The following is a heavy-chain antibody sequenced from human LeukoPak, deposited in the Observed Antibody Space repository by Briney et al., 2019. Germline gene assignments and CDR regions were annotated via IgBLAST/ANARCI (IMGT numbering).Heavy chain of an antibody. V-gene: IGHV2-5*02. CDR2: VYWDDDK. D-gene: IGHD1-26*01. CDR1: GFSLNTHEVG. J-gene: IGHJ4*02. CDR3: APKVGPRFFDN. Sequence: SGPTLVNPTQTLTLTCTFSGFSLNTHEVGVGWIRQPPGKALEWLALVYWDDDKRYNPSLKSRLTITGDTSKNQVVLTMTNMDPVDAATYYYAPKVGPRFFDNWGQGILVTVSS.